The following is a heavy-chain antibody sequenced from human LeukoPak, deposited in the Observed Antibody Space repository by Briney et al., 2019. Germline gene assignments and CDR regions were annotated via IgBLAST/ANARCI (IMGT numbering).Heavy chain of an antibody. V-gene: IGHV3-21*01. CDR2: ISSSSSYI. D-gene: IGHD5-18*01. CDR3: ARGRADTNDAFDI. Sequence: GESLKISCAASGFTFSSYSMNWVRQAPGKGLEWVSSISSSSSYIYYADSVKGRFTISRDNAKNSLYLQMNSLRAEDTAVYYCARGRADTNDAFDIWGQGTMVTVSS. J-gene: IGHJ3*02. CDR1: GFTFSSYS.